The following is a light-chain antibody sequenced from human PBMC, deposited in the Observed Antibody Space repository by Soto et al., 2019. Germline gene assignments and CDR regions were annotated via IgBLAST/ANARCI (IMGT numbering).Light chain of an antibody. Sequence: DIQMTQSPSTLSASVGDRVTLTCRASRSVSTWLAWYQQKPGKAPKLLIYKASSLESGVPSRFSGSGSGTEFTLTISSLQPDDFAIYYCQHYNSYSWTFGQGTRVEI. J-gene: IGKJ1*01. CDR3: QHYNSYSWT. CDR1: RSVSTW. CDR2: KAS. V-gene: IGKV1-5*03.